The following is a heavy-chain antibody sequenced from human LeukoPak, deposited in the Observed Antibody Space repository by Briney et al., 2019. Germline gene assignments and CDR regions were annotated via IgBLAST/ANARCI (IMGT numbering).Heavy chain of an antibody. Sequence: ASVKVSCKASGYTFTSYFMHWVRQAPGQGLEWMGIINPSGGSTSYAQNFQGRVTMTRDMSTSTVYMELSSLRSEDTAVYFCARDRGQHAFDIWGQGTMVTVSS. CDR1: GYTFTSYF. CDR2: INPSGGST. V-gene: IGHV1-46*01. CDR3: ARDRGQHAFDI. J-gene: IGHJ3*02. D-gene: IGHD1-26*01.